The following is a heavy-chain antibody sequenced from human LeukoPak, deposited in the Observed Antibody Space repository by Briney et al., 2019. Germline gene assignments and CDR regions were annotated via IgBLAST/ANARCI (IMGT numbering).Heavy chain of an antibody. CDR3: ARRGNAFDF. J-gene: IGHJ3*01. D-gene: IGHD3-16*01. V-gene: IGHV3-23*01. CDR2: INSDGDNA. CDR1: GFTFSSYA. Sequence: GGSLRLSCVASGFTFSSYAMTWVRQAPGKGLEWVSHINSDGDNAYYADSVKGRFAISRDNSKNTLYLQMNSLRAEGTALYYCARRGNAFDFWGQGTMVTVSS.